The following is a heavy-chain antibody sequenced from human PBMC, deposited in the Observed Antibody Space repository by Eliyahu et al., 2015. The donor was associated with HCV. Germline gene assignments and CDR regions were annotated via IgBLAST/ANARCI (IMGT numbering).Heavy chain of an antibody. D-gene: IGHD6-19*01. J-gene: IGHJ5*02. V-gene: IGHV4-59*01. Sequence: QVQLQESGPGLVKPSETLSLTCTVSGGSXXXYYWSWIRQPPGKGLEWIGYIHYSGSTNYNPSLKSRVTISVDTSKNQFSLNLTSVTAADTAMYYCASGGGGIAVTGTGGWFDPWGLGTLVTVSS. CDR1: GGSXXXYY. CDR2: IHYSGST. CDR3: ASGGGGIAVTGTGGWFDP.